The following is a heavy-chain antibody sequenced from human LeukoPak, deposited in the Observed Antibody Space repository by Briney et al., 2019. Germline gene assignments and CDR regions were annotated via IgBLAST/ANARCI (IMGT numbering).Heavy chain of an antibody. V-gene: IGHV3-30*18. Sequence: PGGSLRLSCAASGFTFSSYGMHWVRQAPGKGLEWVAVISYDGSNKYYADSVKGRFTISRDNSKNTLYLQMNSLRAEDTAVYYCAKGGYYDSSGYYSHWGQGTLVTVYS. CDR3: AKGGYYDSSGYYSH. CDR1: GFTFSSYG. D-gene: IGHD3-22*01. J-gene: IGHJ4*02. CDR2: ISYDGSNK.